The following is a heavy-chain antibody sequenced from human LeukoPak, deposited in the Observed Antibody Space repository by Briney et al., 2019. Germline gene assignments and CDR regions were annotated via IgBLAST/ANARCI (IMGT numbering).Heavy chain of an antibody. CDR1: SAFFSGYY. D-gene: IGHD3-10*01. V-gene: IGHV4-59*10. Sequence: SETLSLTCAVYSAFFSGYYWSWIRQPAGKGLEWIGRIYTSGSTNYNPSLKTRVTISVDRSKNQFSLKVSSVTAADTAVYYCARARFGYYYDSGSYYYYYMDVWGKGTTVTISS. CDR3: ARARFGYYYDSGSYYYYYMDV. J-gene: IGHJ6*03. CDR2: IYTSGST.